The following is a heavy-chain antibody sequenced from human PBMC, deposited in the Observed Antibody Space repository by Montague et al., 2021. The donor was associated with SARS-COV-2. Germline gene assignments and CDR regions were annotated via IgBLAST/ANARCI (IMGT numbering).Heavy chain of an antibody. D-gene: IGHD4-17*01. Sequence: SETLSLTCTVSGGSISSYYWSWIRQPPGKGLEWIGYIHHSGSTNYNPSLKSRVTISVDTSKNQFSLKLSSVTAADTAVYYCARYTRQIRLIVFDYGMDVWGQGTTVTVSS. CDR3: ARYTRQIRLIVFDYGMDV. CDR2: IHHSGST. J-gene: IGHJ6*02. CDR1: GGSISSYY. V-gene: IGHV4-59*01.